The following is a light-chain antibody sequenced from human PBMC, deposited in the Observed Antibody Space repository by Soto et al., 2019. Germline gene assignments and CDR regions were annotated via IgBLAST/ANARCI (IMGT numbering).Light chain of an antibody. V-gene: IGKV4-1*01. Sequence: DFVMTQSPDSLAVSLGETATINCKSSQSVLYSSNNMNYLSWYQQKPGQPPKLLIYWASTRKSGVPDRISGSRSVTDFTLTISSLQAEDVAVYYCQQYYSIPLTYGGGTKVEIK. CDR2: WAS. CDR3: QQYYSIPLT. CDR1: QSVLYSSNNMNY. J-gene: IGKJ4*01.